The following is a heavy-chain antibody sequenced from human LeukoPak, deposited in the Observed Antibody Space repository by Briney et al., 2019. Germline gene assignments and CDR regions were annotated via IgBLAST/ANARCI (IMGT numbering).Heavy chain of an antibody. CDR2: IIPIFGTG. CDR1: GGTSSSYA. CDR3: AGGAGKYIDSSLDY. V-gene: IGHV1-69*13. J-gene: IGHJ4*02. Sequence: ASVMVSCKASGGTSSSYAISWLRQAPGQGLEWMGGIIPIFGTGNYAKKFQGRVTITADESTTTAYMELSSLRSEDTAVYYCAGGAGKYIDSSLDYWGQGTLVTVSS. D-gene: IGHD3-10*01.